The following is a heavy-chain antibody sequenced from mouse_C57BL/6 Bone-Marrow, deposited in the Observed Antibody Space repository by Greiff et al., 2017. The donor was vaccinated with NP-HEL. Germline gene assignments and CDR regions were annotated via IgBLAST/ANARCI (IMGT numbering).Heavy chain of an antibody. D-gene: IGHD1-1*01. CDR2: ISDGGSYT. CDR1: GFTFSSYA. Sequence: EVKVVESGGGLVKPGGSLKLSCAASGFTFSSYAMSWVRQTPEKRLEWVATISDGGSYTYYPDNVKGRFTISRDNAKNNLYLQMSHLKSEDTAMYYCARDLIYYGSSDYYAMDYWGQGTSVTVSS. CDR3: ARDLIYYGSSDYYAMDY. V-gene: IGHV5-4*01. J-gene: IGHJ4*01.